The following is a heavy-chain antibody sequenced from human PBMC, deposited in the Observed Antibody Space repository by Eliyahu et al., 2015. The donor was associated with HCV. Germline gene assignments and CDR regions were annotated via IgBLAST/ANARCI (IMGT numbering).Heavy chain of an antibody. V-gene: IGHV4-39*01. D-gene: IGHD2/OR15-2a*01. CDR3: ARHPRDSFSGKAPNWFDS. Sequence: QLHLQESGPGLVNPAETLSLTCSVSGASIXNXSYCWGWIRQPPGKGLEWIGSIYYSGTTYYNPTLKSRVTMSVDTSKKLLSLRLTYMAAADTATYYCARHPRDSFSGKAPNWFDSWGQGTLVTVSS. J-gene: IGHJ5*01. CDR2: IYYSGTT. CDR1: GASIXNXSYC.